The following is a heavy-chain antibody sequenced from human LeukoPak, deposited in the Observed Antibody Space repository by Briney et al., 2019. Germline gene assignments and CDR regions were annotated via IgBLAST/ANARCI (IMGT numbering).Heavy chain of an antibody. J-gene: IGHJ4*02. D-gene: IGHD3-3*02. CDR2: IYYTGST. CDR3: ATSAAFTKGGFY. CDR1: GDSISSSSYY. V-gene: IGHV4-39*01. Sequence: PSETLSLTCTVSGDSISSSSYYWGWTRQPPGKGLEWIGSIYYTGSTYYNPSLKSRVTISVDTSKNQFSLKLTSVTAADTAVYYCATSAAFTKGGFYWGQGTLVTVSS.